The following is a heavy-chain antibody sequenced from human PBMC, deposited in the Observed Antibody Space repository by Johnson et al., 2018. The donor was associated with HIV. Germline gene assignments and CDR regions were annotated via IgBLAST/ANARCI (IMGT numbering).Heavy chain of an antibody. CDR1: GFTFSTYG. D-gene: IGHD1-7*01. J-gene: IGHJ3*02. Sequence: VQLVESGGGLVQPGRSLRLSCAAFGFTFSTYGMSWVRQAPGKGLDWVSYVSSSATPIYYAASVKGRFTISRDSSKNTLYLQMNSLRAEDTAVYYCARDRIPYNWNYEGDAFDIWGQGTMVTVSS. CDR2: VSSSATPI. V-gene: IGHV3-48*01. CDR3: ARDRIPYNWNYEGDAFDI.